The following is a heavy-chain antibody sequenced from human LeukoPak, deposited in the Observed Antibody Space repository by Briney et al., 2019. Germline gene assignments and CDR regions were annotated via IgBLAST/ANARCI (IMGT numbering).Heavy chain of an antibody. J-gene: IGHJ4*02. V-gene: IGHV3-64*01. CDR2: ISSNGDST. Sequence: GGSLRLSCVVSGFTFSSYSMHWVRQAPGKGLEFVSAISSNGDSTYYANSVKGRFTISRDISKNTLYLQMGSLRPEDMAVYYCARVDYGSGCDSWGQGTLVTASS. D-gene: IGHD6-19*01. CDR3: ARVDYGSGCDS. CDR1: GFTFSSYS.